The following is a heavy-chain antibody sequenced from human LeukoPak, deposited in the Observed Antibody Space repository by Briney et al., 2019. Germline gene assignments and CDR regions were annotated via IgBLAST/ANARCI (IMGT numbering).Heavy chain of an antibody. Sequence: SETLSLTCTVSGGSISSSSYYWGWIRQPPGKGLEWIVSIYYSGSTYYNPSLKSRVTISVDTSKNQFSLKLSSVTAADTAVYYCARKLRLEYYFDYWGQGTLVTVSS. J-gene: IGHJ4*02. V-gene: IGHV4-39*01. CDR2: IYYSGST. D-gene: IGHD1-26*01. CDR3: ARKLRLEYYFDY. CDR1: GGSISSSSYY.